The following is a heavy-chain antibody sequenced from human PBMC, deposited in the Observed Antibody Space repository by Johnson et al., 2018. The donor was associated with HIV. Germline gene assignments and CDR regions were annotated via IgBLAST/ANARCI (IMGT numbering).Heavy chain of an antibody. CDR2: ISYDGSNK. CDR3: ARELSGDAFDI. J-gene: IGHJ3*02. CDR1: GFTFSNYA. D-gene: IGHD7-27*01. V-gene: IGHV3-30-3*01. Sequence: QVQLVESGGGVVQPGRSLRLSCAASGFTFSNYAIHWVRQAPGKGLEWVAVISYDGSNKYYADSVKGRFTISRDNSKNTLYLQMNSLRAEDTAVYYCARELSGDAFDIWGQGTMVTVSS.